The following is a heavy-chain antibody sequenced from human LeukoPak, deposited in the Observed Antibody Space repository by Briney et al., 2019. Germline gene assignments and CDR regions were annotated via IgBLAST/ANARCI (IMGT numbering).Heavy chain of an antibody. CDR1: GFTFSSYA. CDR2: ISGSGVTT. D-gene: IGHD1-26*01. CDR3: AKKVVVGATSPYSDFQD. Sequence: PGGSLRLSCAASGFTFSSYAMSWVRQAPGKGLEWVSAISGSGVTTHYAGSVKGRFSISRDNSKNTLYLQMDSLRAEDTALYYCAKKVVVGATSPYSDFQDWGQGTLVTVSP. J-gene: IGHJ1*01. V-gene: IGHV3-23*01.